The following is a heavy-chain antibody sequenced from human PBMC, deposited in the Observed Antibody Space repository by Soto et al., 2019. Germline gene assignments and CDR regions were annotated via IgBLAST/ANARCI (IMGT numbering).Heavy chain of an antibody. CDR3: ARTAVTEGDYCFDR. CDR2: IFYTGST. CDR1: GGSISSGAYY. Sequence: QVQLQESGPGLVKPSQTLSLACSVSGGSISSGAYYWSWIRQHPGEGLEWIGYIFYTGSTYYIPSLKSRVTISVDTSKNPFSLQLRSGIAADTAVYYCARTAVTEGDYCFDRWGQGTLVTVSS. D-gene: IGHD4-17*01. J-gene: IGHJ4*02. V-gene: IGHV4-31*03.